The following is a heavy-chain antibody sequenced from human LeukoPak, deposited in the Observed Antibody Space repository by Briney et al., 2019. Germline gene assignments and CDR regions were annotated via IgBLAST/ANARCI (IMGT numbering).Heavy chain of an antibody. D-gene: IGHD3-22*01. V-gene: IGHV1-8*02. J-gene: IGHJ4*02. CDR2: MNPNSGNT. Sequence: ASVKVSCKASGYTFTSYDINWVRQATGQGLEWMGWMNPNSGNTGYAQKFQGRVTMTRNTSISTAYMELSSLRSEDTAVYYCARGHDHYYDNSGYPDDYWGQGTLVTVSS. CDR3: ARGHDHYYDNSGYPDDY. CDR1: GYTFTSYD.